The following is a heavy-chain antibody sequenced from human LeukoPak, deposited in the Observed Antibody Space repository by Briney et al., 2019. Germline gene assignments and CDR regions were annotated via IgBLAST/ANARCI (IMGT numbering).Heavy chain of an antibody. CDR3: ARVGAMYYYGSEPHWFDP. CDR1: GGSISSYY. D-gene: IGHD3-10*01. J-gene: IGHJ5*02. CDR2: IYYSGST. V-gene: IGHV4-59*01. Sequence: SETLSLTCTVSGGSISSYYWSWSRQPPGKGLEWMAYIYYSGSTNYNPSLKSRVTISVDTSKNQFSLKLSSVTAADTAVYYCARVGAMYYYGSEPHWFDPWGQGTLVTVSS.